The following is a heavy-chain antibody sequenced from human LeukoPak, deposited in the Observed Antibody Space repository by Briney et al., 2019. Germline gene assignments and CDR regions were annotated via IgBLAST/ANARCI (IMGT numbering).Heavy chain of an antibody. Sequence: PGGSLRLSCAASGFTFSSYSMNWVRQAPGKGLEWVSSISSSSSYIYYADSVKGRFTISRDNAKNSLYLQMNSLRAEDTAVYYCARGESPVNTFDYWGQGTLVTVSS. D-gene: IGHD4-11*01. CDR3: ARGESPVNTFDY. CDR1: GFTFSSYS. J-gene: IGHJ4*02. V-gene: IGHV3-21*01. CDR2: ISSSSSYI.